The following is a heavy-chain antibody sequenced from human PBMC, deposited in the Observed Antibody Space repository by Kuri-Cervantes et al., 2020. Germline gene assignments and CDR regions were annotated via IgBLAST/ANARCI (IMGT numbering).Heavy chain of an antibody. J-gene: IGHJ4*02. Sequence: GGSLRLSCAASGFTFSNAWMSWVRQAPGKGLEWVGRIKSKTDGGTTDYAAPVKGRFTISRDDSKNTLYLQMNSLRAEDTAVYYCARSRGLYEAPYYFDHWGQGTLVTVSS. CDR3: ARSRGLYEAPYYFDH. D-gene: IGHD2-8*01. V-gene: IGHV3-15*01. CDR1: GFTFSNAW. CDR2: IKSKTDGGTT.